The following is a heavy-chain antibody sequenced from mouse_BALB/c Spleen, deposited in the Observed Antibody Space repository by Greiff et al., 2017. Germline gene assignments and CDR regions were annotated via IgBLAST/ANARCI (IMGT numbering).Heavy chain of an antibody. D-gene: IGHD1-1*01. CDR3: ARGYYGTFDY. Sequence: EVKLMESGGGLVKPGGSLKLSCAASGFTFSSYTMSWVRQTPEKRLEWVATISSGGSYTYYPDSVKGRFTISRDNAKNTLYLQMSSLKSEDTAMYYCARGYYGTFDYWGQGTTLTVSS. CDR1: GFTFSSYT. J-gene: IGHJ2*01. V-gene: IGHV5-6-4*01. CDR2: ISSGGSYT.